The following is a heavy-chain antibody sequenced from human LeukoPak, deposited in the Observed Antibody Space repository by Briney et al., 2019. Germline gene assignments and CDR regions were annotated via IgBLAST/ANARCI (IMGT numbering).Heavy chain of an antibody. CDR2: INQGVSAK. V-gene: IGHV3-7*05. D-gene: IGHD3-22*01. J-gene: IGHJ6*02. CDR1: GFTFSSYW. CDR3: ARVPYDHHKRVQNYYYYYSMDV. Sequence: GGSLRVSCAASGFTFSSYWMTWVRQTPGKGLEWVANINQGVSAKSYVDSVKGRFTISRDNAKNSLYLQMNSLRAEDTAVYYCARVPYDHHKRVQNYYYYYSMDVWGQGTTVTVSS.